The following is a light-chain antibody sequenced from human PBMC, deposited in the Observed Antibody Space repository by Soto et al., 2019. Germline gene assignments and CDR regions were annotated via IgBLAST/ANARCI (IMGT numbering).Light chain of an antibody. CDR3: CSYAGTYTLI. J-gene: IGLJ2*01. CDR2: DVS. Sequence: QSALTQPRSVSGSPGQSVTISCTGTSSDVGGYNYVSWYQQHPGKAPKFMIYDVSKRPSGVPDRFSGSKSGNTASLTISGIQAEDEADYYCCSYAGTYTLIFGGGTKVTVL. CDR1: SSDVGGYNY. V-gene: IGLV2-11*01.